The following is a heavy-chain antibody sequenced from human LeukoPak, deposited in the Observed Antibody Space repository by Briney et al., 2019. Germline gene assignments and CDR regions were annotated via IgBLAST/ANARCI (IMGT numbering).Heavy chain of an antibody. V-gene: IGHV1-2*06. J-gene: IGHJ6*02. CDR2: INPNSGGT. D-gene: IGHD3-9*01. CDR3: ARDSPRMLRYFDWSPLYYYYGMDV. Sequence: ASVRVSCKASGYTFTGYYMHWVRQAPGQGLEWVGRINPNSGGTNYAQKFQGRVTITADESTSTAYMELSSLRSEDTAVYYCARDSPRMLRYFDWSPLYYYYGMDVRGQGTTVTVSS. CDR1: GYTFTGYY.